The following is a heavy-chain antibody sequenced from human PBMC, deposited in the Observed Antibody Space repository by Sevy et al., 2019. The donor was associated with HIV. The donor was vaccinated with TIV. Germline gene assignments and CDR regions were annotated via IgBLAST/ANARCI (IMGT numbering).Heavy chain of an antibody. V-gene: IGHV4-39*01. CDR2: IYYSGST. CDR3: ARYPRGIAAAGTGVY. Sequence: SETLSLTCTVSGGSISSSSYYWGWIRQPPGKGLEWIGSIYYSGSTYYNPSLKSRVTISVDTSKTQFSLKLSSVTAADTAVYYCARYPRGIAAAGTGVYWGQGTLVTVSS. CDR1: GGSISSSSYY. J-gene: IGHJ4*02. D-gene: IGHD6-13*01.